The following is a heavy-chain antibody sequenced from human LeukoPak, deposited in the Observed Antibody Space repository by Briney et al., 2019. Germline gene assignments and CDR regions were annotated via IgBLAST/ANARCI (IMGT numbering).Heavy chain of an antibody. D-gene: IGHD3-22*01. V-gene: IGHV3-48*02. Sequence: GGSLRLSCAASGFTFSTYAMTWVRQPPGKGLEWVSYISTSYSTVYYADSVKGRFTISRDNAKNSLYLQMNSLRDEDTAVYYCARDLTYYYDSSGHDAFDIWGQGTMVTVSS. CDR2: ISTSYSTV. CDR3: ARDLTYYYDSSGHDAFDI. CDR1: GFTFSTYA. J-gene: IGHJ3*02.